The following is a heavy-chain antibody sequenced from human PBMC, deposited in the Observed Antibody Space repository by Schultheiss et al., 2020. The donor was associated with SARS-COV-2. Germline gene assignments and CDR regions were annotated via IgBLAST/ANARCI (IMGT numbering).Heavy chain of an antibody. CDR3: ARDRDCSSTSCYFY. J-gene: IGHJ4*02. V-gene: IGHV1-2*02. CDR2: INPNSGGT. CDR1: GYTFTSYA. Sequence: ASVKVSCKASGYTFTSYAMHWVRQAPGQGLEWMGWINPNSGGTNYAQKLQGRVTMTRDTSTSTVYMELSSLRSEDTAVYYCARDRDCSSTSCYFYWGQGTLVTVSS. D-gene: IGHD2-2*01.